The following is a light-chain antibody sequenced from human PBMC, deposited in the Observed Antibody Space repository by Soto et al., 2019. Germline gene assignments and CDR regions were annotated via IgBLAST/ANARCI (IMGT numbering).Light chain of an antibody. Sequence: EVVMRQSPATLSVSPGEVATLSCRASQGIVDTLAWYQHKPGQTPRLLIYDTSTRATGVPTRFSGSRSGAEFTLTINSLQSEDFAVYYCQPYNNWPLTFGGGTKVDIK. J-gene: IGKJ4*01. CDR1: QGIVDT. CDR2: DTS. V-gene: IGKV3-15*01. CDR3: QPYNNWPLT.